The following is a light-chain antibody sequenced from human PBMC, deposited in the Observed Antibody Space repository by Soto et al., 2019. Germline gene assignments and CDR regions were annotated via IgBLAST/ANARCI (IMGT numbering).Light chain of an antibody. CDR1: QGTPSS. J-gene: IGKJ1*01. V-gene: IGKV1-8*01. Sequence: AIRMTKSPSSLPAFTGARGTVGFRPSQGTPSSLAWYQKKPGNAHKLSIYAAYTLQGGVQSRFSGRGSGTDFTLTINYLQSEDFATYYCKQYYSYPRAVGQGTKVDIK. CDR2: AAY. CDR3: KQYYSYPRA.